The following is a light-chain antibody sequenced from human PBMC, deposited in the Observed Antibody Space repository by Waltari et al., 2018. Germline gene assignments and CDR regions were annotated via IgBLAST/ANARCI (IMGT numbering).Light chain of an antibody. CDR2: EGS. J-gene: IGLJ2*01. CDR1: SSGFGHHYF. CDR3: CSYATYSPVL. V-gene: IGLV2-23*01. Sequence: QSALTQPASVSGSPGQSITISCTGTSSGFGHHYFVSWYQHHPGKAPKLIIYEGSKRPSGISNRFSGFRAGNMASLTISGLQAEDEADYYCCSYATYSPVLLGGGTKLTVL.